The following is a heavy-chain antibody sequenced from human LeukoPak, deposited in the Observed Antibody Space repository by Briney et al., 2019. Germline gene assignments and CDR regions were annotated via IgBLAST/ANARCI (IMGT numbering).Heavy chain of an antibody. CDR3: AGAGTIPLRGVINY. V-gene: IGHV4-34*01. J-gene: IGHJ4*02. CDR1: GGSFSGYY. D-gene: IGHD3-10*01. Sequence: SETLSLTCAVYGGSFSGYYWSWIRQPPGKGLEWIGEINHSGSTNYNPSLKSRVTISVDTSKNQFSLKLSSVTAADTAVCYCAGAGTIPLRGVINYWGQGTLVTVSS. CDR2: INHSGST.